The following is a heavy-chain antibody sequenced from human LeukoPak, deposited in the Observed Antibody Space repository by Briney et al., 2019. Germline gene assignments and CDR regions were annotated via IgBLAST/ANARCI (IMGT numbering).Heavy chain of an antibody. D-gene: IGHD4-17*01. CDR2: INPNSGGT. CDR3: ARVETTVTTSFDY. Sequence: GASVKVSCKASGYTFMDYYMHWVRQAPGQGLEWMGWINPNSGGTNYAQKFQGRVTMTRDTSISTAYMELSRLRSDDTAVYYCARVETTVTTSFDYWGQGTLVTVSS. J-gene: IGHJ4*02. CDR1: GYTFMDYY. V-gene: IGHV1-2*02.